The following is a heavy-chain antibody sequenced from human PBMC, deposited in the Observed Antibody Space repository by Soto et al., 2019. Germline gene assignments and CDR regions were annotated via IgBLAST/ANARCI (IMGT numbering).Heavy chain of an antibody. CDR3: AQKRGSGSPFDY. D-gene: IGHD3-22*01. J-gene: IGHJ4*02. V-gene: IGHV2-5*02. CDR2: IYWDDDK. CDR1: GFSLTTSGMG. Sequence: QITLKESGPTLVKPTQTLTLTCTFSGFSLTTSGMGVGWIRQPPGKALEWLALIYWDDDKRYSPSLKSRLTITKDTSKNQVVITMTNMDPVDTATYYCAQKRGSGSPFDYWGQGTLVTVSS.